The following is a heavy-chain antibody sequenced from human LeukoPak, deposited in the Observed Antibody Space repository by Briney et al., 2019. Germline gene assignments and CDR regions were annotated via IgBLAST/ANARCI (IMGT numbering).Heavy chain of an antibody. CDR3: GKDKIDYGDSVGYFDY. D-gene: IGHD4-17*01. V-gene: IGHV3-33*06. CDR1: GVTFSSYG. CDR2: IWYDGSNK. J-gene: IGHJ4*02. Sequence: GGSLRLSCAASGVTFSSYGKHWVGQAPGKGLEWVSVIWYDGSNKYYVDSVKGRFTISRENSKNTLYLQMSSLRAEDTAVYYCGKDKIDYGDSVGYFDYWGQGTLVTVSS.